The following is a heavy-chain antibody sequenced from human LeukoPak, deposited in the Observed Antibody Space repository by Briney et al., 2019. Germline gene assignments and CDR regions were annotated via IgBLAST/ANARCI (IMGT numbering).Heavy chain of an antibody. CDR1: GGSISSGPYF. V-gene: IGHV4-30-2*06. CDR3: ARKGPDHLPTYFDH. CDR2: IWPSGST. J-gene: IGHJ4*02. Sequence: NSSETLSLTCSVSGGSISSGPYFWSWIRQSPGQGLEWIGYIWPSGSTNYNPSLSGRVAISLDKSRNHFTLMVTAVTAADTAFYYCARKGPDHLPTYFDHWGRGILVTVSS.